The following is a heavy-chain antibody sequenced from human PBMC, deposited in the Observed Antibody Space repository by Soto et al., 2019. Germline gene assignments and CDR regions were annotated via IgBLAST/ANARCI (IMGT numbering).Heavy chain of an antibody. CDR2: INHSGST. V-gene: IGHV4-34*01. D-gene: IGHD6-6*01. Sequence: SETLSLTCAVYGGSFSGYYWSWIRQPPGKGLEWIGEINHSGSTNYNPSLKSRVTISVDTSKNQFSLKLSSVTAADTAVYYCAREPYIPRRIAARRGFDPWGQGTLVTVSS. CDR1: GGSFSGYY. J-gene: IGHJ5*02. CDR3: AREPYIPRRIAARRGFDP.